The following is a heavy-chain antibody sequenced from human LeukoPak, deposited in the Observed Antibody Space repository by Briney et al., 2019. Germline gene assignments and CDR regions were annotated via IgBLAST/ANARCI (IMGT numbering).Heavy chain of an antibody. J-gene: IGHJ4*02. CDR3: AKTEDSSGWYFDY. V-gene: IGHV3-23*01. CDR2: ISGSGGST. CDR1: GFTFSSYA. D-gene: IGHD6-19*01. Sequence: GGSLRLSCAASGFTFSSYAMSWVRQAPGKGLEWVSAISGSGGSTHYADSVKGRFTISRDNSKNTLCLQMNSLRAEDTAVYYCAKTEDSSGWYFDYWGQGTLVTVSS.